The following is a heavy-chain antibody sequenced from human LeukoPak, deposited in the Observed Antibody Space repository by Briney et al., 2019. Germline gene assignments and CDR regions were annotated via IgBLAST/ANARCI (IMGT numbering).Heavy chain of an antibody. D-gene: IGHD1-1*01. Sequence: GGSLRLSCAASGFTVSSKYMNWVRQAPGKGLEWVSAISGSGGSTYYADSVKGRFTISRDNSKNTLYLQMNSLRAEDTAVYYCAKDLSPGTYDYWGQGTLVTVSS. CDR2: ISGSGGST. J-gene: IGHJ4*02. CDR1: GFTVSSKY. CDR3: AKDLSPGTYDY. V-gene: IGHV3-23*01.